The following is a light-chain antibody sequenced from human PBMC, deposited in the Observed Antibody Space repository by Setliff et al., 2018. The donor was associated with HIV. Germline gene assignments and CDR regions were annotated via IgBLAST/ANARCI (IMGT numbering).Light chain of an antibody. CDR3: VAWDDSLNGFV. CDR2: SDN. Sequence: QSALAQPPSASGTPGQRVTISCSGSNSNIGSRTVNWYQQLPGTAPKLLIYSDNRRPSGVPDRFSGSKSGTSASPAISELQSEDEGDYNCVAWDDSLNGFVFGTGTKGTVL. CDR1: NSNIGSRT. J-gene: IGLJ1*01. V-gene: IGLV1-44*01.